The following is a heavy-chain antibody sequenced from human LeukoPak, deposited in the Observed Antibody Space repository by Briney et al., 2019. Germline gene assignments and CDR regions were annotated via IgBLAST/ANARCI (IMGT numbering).Heavy chain of an antibody. Sequence: SETLSLTCTVSGDSISSGGYYWSWIRQHPGKGLEWIGYIYYSGSTYYNPSLKSRVTISVDTSKNQFSLKLSSVTAADTAVYYCAREDRNYYYYYGMDVWGQGTTVTVSS. CDR2: IYYSGST. J-gene: IGHJ6*02. CDR3: AREDRNYYYYYGMDV. CDR1: GDSISSGGYY. V-gene: IGHV4-31*03. D-gene: IGHD2-15*01.